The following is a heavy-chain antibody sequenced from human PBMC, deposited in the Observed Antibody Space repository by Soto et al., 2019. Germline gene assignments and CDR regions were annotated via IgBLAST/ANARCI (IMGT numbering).Heavy chain of an antibody. D-gene: IGHD3-10*01. J-gene: IGHJ4*02. CDR1: GFSLSTTGVG. CDR2: VYWDDDK. V-gene: IGHV2-5*02. CDR3: AHAAFGEFVGSFGY. Sequence: QITLKESGPTLVNPTQTLTLTCTFSGFSLSTTGVGVGWIRQPPGKALEWLALVYWDDDKRYNLFPKSRLAIPKDTYKNQVVLTMTNMDPVDTATYYCAHAAFGEFVGSFGYWGQGTLVTVSS.